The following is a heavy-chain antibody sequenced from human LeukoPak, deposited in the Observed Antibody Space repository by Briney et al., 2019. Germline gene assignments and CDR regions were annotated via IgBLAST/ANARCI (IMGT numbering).Heavy chain of an antibody. CDR3: AQTRLWFGEGDFDY. CDR1: GFSLSTSGVG. Sequence: ESGPTLVKPTQTLTLTCTFSGFSLSTSGVGVGWIRQPPGKALEWLAVIFRNDDKRYSPSLKSRLTITKDTSKNQVVLTMTNMDPVDTARYYCAQTRLWFGEGDFDYWGQGTLVTVSS. D-gene: IGHD3-10*01. CDR2: IFRNDDK. V-gene: IGHV2-5*01. J-gene: IGHJ4*02.